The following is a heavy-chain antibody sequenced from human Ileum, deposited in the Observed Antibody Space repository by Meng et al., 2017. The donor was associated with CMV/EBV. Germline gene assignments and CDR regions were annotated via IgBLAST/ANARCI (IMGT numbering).Heavy chain of an antibody. CDR2: MNPNSGNT. D-gene: IGHD2-15*01. J-gene: IGHJ1*01. Sequence: AINWVRQATGQGLEWMGWMNPNSGNTGYAQKFQGRVTITRNTSISTAYMELSSLRSEDTAVYYCARGGATYCSGGSCYSGSAEYFQHWGQGTLVTVSS. CDR3: ARGGATYCSGGSCYSGSAEYFQH. V-gene: IGHV1-8*03. CDR1: A.